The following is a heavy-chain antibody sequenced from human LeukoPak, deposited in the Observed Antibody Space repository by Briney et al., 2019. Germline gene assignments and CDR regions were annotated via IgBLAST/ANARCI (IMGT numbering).Heavy chain of an antibody. CDR2: IRHDGSNK. D-gene: IGHD3-3*01. Sequence: GGSLRLSCAASGFSFSSYGMHWVRRAPGKGLEWVACIRHDGSNKNCADSVKGRFTISRDNSKNTLYLQMNSLRAEDTAVYYCAKDRRCDFWSGCSSNHYYMDVWGKGTTVTVSS. J-gene: IGHJ6*03. CDR3: AKDRRCDFWSGCSSNHYYMDV. V-gene: IGHV3-30*02. CDR1: GFSFSSYG.